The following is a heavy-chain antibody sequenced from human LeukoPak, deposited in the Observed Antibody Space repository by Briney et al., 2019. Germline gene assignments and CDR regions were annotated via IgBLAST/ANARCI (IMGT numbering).Heavy chain of an antibody. CDR2: INPNSGGT. Sequence: ASVKVSCKASGYTFTGYYMHWVRQAPGQGLEWMGWINPNSGGTNYAQKFQGRDTMTRDTSISTAYMELSRLRSDDTAVYYCARDSTAARLDDYYYYYMDVWGKGTTVTVSS. V-gene: IGHV1-2*02. CDR1: GYTFTGYY. CDR3: ARDSTAARLDDYYYYYMDV. D-gene: IGHD6-6*01. J-gene: IGHJ6*03.